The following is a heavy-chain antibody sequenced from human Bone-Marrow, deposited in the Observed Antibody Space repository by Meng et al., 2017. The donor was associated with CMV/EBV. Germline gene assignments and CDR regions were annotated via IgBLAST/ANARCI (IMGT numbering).Heavy chain of an antibody. CDR1: GGTFSSYA. V-gene: IGHV1-69*05. J-gene: IGHJ6*02. CDR2: IIPIFGTA. Sequence: SVKVSCKASGGTFSSYAISWVRQAPGQGLEWMGGIIPIFGTANYAQKFQGRVTITTDESTSTAYMELRSLRSDDTAVYYCARDAYCSSTSCRGDYYYGMDVWGQGTTATVSS. CDR3: ARDAYCSSTSCRGDYYYGMDV. D-gene: IGHD2-2*01.